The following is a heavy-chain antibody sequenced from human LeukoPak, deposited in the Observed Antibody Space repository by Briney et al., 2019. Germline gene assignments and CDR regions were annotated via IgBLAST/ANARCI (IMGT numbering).Heavy chain of an antibody. D-gene: IGHD2-2*01. CDR3: AKLGCSSTSCYPNFDC. J-gene: IGHJ4*02. V-gene: IGHV3-30*18. Sequence: GGSLRLSCAASGFTFSSYGMHWVRQAPGKGLEWVAVISYDGSNKYYADSVKGRFTISRDNSKNTLYLQMNSLRAEDTAVYYCAKLGCSSTSCYPNFDCWGQGTLVTVSS. CDR1: GFTFSSYG. CDR2: ISYDGSNK.